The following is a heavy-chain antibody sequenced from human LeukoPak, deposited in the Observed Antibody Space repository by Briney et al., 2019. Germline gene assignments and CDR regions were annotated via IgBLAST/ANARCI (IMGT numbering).Heavy chain of an antibody. D-gene: IGHD6-19*01. Sequence: SETLSLTCAVYGGSFSGYYWSWIRQPPGKGLEWIGEINHSGSTNYNPSLKSRVTISVDTSKSQFSLKLSSVTAADTAVYYCARFGAVAGYFDYWGQGTLVTVSS. CDR2: INHSGST. CDR3: ARFGAVAGYFDY. CDR1: GGSFSGYY. V-gene: IGHV4-34*01. J-gene: IGHJ4*02.